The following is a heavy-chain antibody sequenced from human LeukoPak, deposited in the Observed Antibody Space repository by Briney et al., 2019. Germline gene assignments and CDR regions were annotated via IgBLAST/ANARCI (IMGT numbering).Heavy chain of an antibody. Sequence: GGSLRLSCAASGFTFDGYAMHWVRQAPGKGLEWVSGISWNSGSIGYADSVKGRFTISRDNAKNSLYLQMNSLRAEDTALYYCAKDNGAYYDSSGHYDYWGQGTLVTVSS. CDR2: ISWNSGSI. D-gene: IGHD3-22*01. V-gene: IGHV3-9*01. J-gene: IGHJ4*02. CDR1: GFTFDGYA. CDR3: AKDNGAYYDSSGHYDY.